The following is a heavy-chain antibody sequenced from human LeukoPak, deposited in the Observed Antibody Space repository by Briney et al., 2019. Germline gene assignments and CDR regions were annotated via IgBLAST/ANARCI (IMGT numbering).Heavy chain of an antibody. CDR1: GGTFSSYA. J-gene: IGHJ3*02. CDR3: ASGDYYDSRGAFDI. D-gene: IGHD3-22*01. Sequence: ASVKVSCKASGGTFSSYAISWVRQAPGQGLEWMGGIIPIFGTANYAQKFQGRVTITADESTSTAYMELSSLRSEDTAVYYCASGDYYDSRGAFDIWGQGTMVTVSS. V-gene: IGHV1-69*13. CDR2: IIPIFGTA.